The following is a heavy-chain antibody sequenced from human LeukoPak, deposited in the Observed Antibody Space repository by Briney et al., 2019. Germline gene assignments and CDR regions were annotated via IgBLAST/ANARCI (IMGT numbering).Heavy chain of an antibody. Sequence: GGSLRLSCPVSGFTFSSSAMSWVRQAPGKGLEWVSAISNNGGYTYYADSVQGRFTISRDNSKSTLCLQMNSLRAEDTAVYYCAKQLGYCSDGSCYFPYWGQGTLVTVSS. CDR1: GFTFSSSA. J-gene: IGHJ4*02. CDR3: AKQLGYCSDGSCYFPY. CDR2: ISNNGGYT. V-gene: IGHV3-23*01. D-gene: IGHD2-15*01.